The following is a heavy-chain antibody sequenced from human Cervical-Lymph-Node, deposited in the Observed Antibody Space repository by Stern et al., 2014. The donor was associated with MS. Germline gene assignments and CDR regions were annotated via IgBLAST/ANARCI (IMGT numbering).Heavy chain of an antibody. CDR2: IYSGGST. CDR1: GFTVSDNY. D-gene: IGHD2/OR15-2a*01. J-gene: IGHJ5*02. V-gene: IGHV3-53*01. CDR3: ARGIRGGGGDWFDP. Sequence: EVQLVASGGGLIQPGRSLRLSCAASGFTVSDNYMTWVRQVPGKGLEWGSVIYSGGSTYYADSVKGRFTISRDSSKNTLYLQMNSLRAEDTAFYYCARGIRGGGGDWFDPWGQGTLVTVSA.